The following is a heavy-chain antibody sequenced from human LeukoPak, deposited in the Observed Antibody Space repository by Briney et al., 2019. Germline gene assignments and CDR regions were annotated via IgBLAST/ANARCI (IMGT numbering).Heavy chain of an antibody. V-gene: IGHV4-31*03. CDR1: GGSINSGDYY. D-gene: IGHD3-10*01. Sequence: SETLSLTCTVSGGSINSGDYYWSWIRQHPGKGLEWIGYIYDSGNTYSNPSLKSRVTISVDTSKNQFSLRLSSVTAADTAVYYCARDVGFGELGFDYWGQGTLVTVSS. CDR3: ARDVGFGELGFDY. J-gene: IGHJ4*02. CDR2: IYDSGNT.